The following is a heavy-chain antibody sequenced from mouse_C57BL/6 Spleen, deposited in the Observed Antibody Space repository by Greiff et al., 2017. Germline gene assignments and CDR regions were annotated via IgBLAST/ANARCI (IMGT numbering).Heavy chain of an antibody. CDR3: ARKDYYGSSLYYAMDY. V-gene: IGHV1-62-2*01. CDR2: FYPGSGSI. D-gene: IGHD1-1*01. Sequence: QVQLQQSGAELVKPGASVKLSCKASGYTFTEYTIHWVKQRSGQGLEWIGWFYPGSGSIKYNEKFKDKATLTADKSSSTVYMELSRLTSEDSAVYFCARKDYYGSSLYYAMDYWGQGTSVTVSS. CDR1: GYTFTEYT. J-gene: IGHJ4*01.